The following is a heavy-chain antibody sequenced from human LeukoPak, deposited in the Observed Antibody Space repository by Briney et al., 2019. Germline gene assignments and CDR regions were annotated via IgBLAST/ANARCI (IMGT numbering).Heavy chain of an antibody. J-gene: IGHJ6*03. CDR3: ARGQLIRGYYYMDV. D-gene: IGHD1-1*01. CDR2: IIPIFGTA. Sequence: GASVKVSCKASGGTFSSYAISWVRQAPGQGLEWMGGIIPIFGTANYAQKFQGRVTVTADRSTSTAYMELTRLRSDDTAVYYCARGQLIRGYYYMDVWGKGTTVTVSS. CDR1: GGTFSSYA. V-gene: IGHV1-69*06.